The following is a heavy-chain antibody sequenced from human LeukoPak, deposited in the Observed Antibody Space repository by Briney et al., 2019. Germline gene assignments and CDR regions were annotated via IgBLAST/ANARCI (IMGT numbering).Heavy chain of an antibody. D-gene: IGHD6-19*01. CDR2: IRSKANSYAT. Sequence: GGSLRLSCAASGFTFSGSAMHWVRQASGKGLEWVGRIRSKANSYATAYAASVKGRFTISRDDSKNTAYLQMNSLKTEDTAVYYCAKGPESGWEYYFDYWGQGTLVTVSS. CDR1: GFTFSGSA. CDR3: AKGPESGWEYYFDY. V-gene: IGHV3-73*01. J-gene: IGHJ4*02.